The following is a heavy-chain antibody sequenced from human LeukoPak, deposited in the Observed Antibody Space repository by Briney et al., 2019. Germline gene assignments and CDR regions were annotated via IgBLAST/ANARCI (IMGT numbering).Heavy chain of an antibody. CDR1: GYSFTSYW. V-gene: IGHV5-51*01. CDR2: IYPGDSDT. Sequence: HGESLKISCKGSGYSFTSYWIGWVRQMPGKGLEWMGIIYPGDSDTRYSPSFQGQVTISADKSISTAYLQWSSLKASDTAMYYCARHPVDTAQGNWFDPWGQGTLVTVSS. J-gene: IGHJ5*02. D-gene: IGHD5-18*01. CDR3: ARHPVDTAQGNWFDP.